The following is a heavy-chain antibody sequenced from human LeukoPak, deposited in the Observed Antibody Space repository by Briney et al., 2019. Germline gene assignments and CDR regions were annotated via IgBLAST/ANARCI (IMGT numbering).Heavy chain of an antibody. CDR3: ARDAGKYDYVWGSYRPVNWFDP. CDR2: IYYSGST. Sequence: SQTLSLTCTVSGGSISSGDYYWSWIRQPPGKGLEWIGYIYYSGSTYYNPSLKSRVTISVDTSKNQFSLKLSSVTAADTAVYYCARDAGKYDYVWGSYRPVNWFDPWGQGTLVTVSS. CDR1: GGSISSGDYY. D-gene: IGHD3-16*02. V-gene: IGHV4-30-4*01. J-gene: IGHJ5*02.